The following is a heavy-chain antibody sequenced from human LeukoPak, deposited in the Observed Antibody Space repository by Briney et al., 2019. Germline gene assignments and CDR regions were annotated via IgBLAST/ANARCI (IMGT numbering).Heavy chain of an antibody. D-gene: IGHD2-21*02. CDR2: ISRSSTYM. CDR3: ARVVVTANPSDAFDI. Sequence: GGSLRLSCAASGFSFRSYNMNWVRQAPGKGLEWVSSISRSSTYMHYADSVKGRFTISRDNGENSLFLQMSSLRAEDTAVYYCARVVVTANPSDAFDIWGQGTTVTVSS. V-gene: IGHV3-21*01. CDR1: GFSFRSYN. J-gene: IGHJ3*02.